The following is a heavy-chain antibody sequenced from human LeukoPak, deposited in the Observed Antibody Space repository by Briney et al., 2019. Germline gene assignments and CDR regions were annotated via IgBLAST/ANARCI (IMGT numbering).Heavy chain of an antibody. J-gene: IGHJ6*02. Sequence: GGSLRLSCAASGFALSSHWMTWVRQVPGRGPEWVANVNRDGSETYYLDSVKGRFTISKDNAKNSLYLQMNSLRAEDTALYHCARNNGMDVWGQGTTVIVTS. CDR1: GFALSSHW. CDR3: ARNNGMDV. CDR2: VNRDGSET. V-gene: IGHV3-7*03.